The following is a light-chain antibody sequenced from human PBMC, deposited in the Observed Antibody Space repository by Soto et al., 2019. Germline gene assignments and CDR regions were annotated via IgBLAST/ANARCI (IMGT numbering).Light chain of an antibody. CDR2: AAS. CDR3: QQSYSTLFT. J-gene: IGKJ3*01. CDR1: QSISSY. V-gene: IGKV1-39*01. Sequence: DIPMTQSPSSLSASVGDRVTITCRASQSISSYLNWYQQKPGKAPKLPIYAASSLQSGVTSRFSGSGSGTDFTLTISSLQPEDISTYYWQQSYSTLFTFGPGTKVDI.